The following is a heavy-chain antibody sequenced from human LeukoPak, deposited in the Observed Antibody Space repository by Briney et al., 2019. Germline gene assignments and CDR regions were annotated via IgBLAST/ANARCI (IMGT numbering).Heavy chain of an antibody. Sequence: PSETLSLTCAVYGGSFSGYYWSWIRQPPGKGLEWIGEINHSGSTNYNPSLKSRVTISVDTSKNQFSLKLSSVTAADTAVYYCARLGGSWGPFDLWGRGTLVTVSS. J-gene: IGHJ2*01. CDR2: INHSGST. V-gene: IGHV4-34*01. CDR1: GGSFSGYY. CDR3: ARLGGSWGPFDL. D-gene: IGHD3-16*01.